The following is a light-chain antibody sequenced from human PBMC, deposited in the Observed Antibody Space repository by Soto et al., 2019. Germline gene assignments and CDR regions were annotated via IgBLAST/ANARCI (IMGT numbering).Light chain of an antibody. CDR2: ANN. CDR3: QSYDSSLNGYV. J-gene: IGLJ1*01. Sequence: QSVLTQPASVSGAPGQRVTISCTGSSSNIGGAYDVHWYQQLPGTAPKLLIYANNYRPSGVPDRFSGSKSGTSASLAITGLQAEDEADYYCQSYDSSLNGYVFGTATKVTVL. CDR1: SSNIGGAYD. V-gene: IGLV1-40*01.